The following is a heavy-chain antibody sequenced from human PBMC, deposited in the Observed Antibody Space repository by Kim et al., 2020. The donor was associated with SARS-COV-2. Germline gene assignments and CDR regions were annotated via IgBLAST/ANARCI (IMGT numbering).Heavy chain of an antibody. CDR1: GFTFNNYG. CDR2: ISYDGSNK. CDR3: VKDQLDKVTRGVVGDY. D-gene: IGHD3-10*01. Sequence: GGSLRLSCAASGFTFNNYGMHWVRQAPGKGLEWVAFISYDGSNKYYVDSVKVRFSSSRDNSRSTVYLEMNSLRAEDTAVYYCVKDQLDKVTRGVVGDYWGLGTLVTVSS. J-gene: IGHJ4*02. V-gene: IGHV3-30*18.